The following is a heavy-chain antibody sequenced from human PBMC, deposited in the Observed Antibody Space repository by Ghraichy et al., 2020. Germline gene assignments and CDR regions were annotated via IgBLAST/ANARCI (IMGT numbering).Heavy chain of an antibody. D-gene: IGHD2-2*01. V-gene: IGHV3-23*01. CDR2: ISGSGGRT. Sequence: GGSLRLSCAGSGFTFSSYAMSWVRQAPGKGLEWVSVISGSGGRTYYADSVKGRFTISRDNSKNTLYLQMNSLSAEDTDVYYCAKTDCRSTSFYAPFDYWGQGTLATVSS. CDR1: GFTFSSYA. J-gene: IGHJ4*02. CDR3: AKTDCRSTSFYAPFDY.